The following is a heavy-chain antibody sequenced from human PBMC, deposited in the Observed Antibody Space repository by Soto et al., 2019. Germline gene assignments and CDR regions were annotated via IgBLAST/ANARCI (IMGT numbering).Heavy chain of an antibody. CDR1: GFTFSNAW. Sequence: GGSLRLSCAASGFTFSNAWMSWVRQAPGKGLGWVGRIKSKTDGGTTDYAAPVKGRFTISRDDSKNTLYLQMNSLKTEDTAVYYCTTERYYDFWSGYYRAGMDVWGQGTTVTVSS. J-gene: IGHJ6*02. D-gene: IGHD3-3*01. CDR3: TTERYYDFWSGYYRAGMDV. CDR2: IKSKTDGGTT. V-gene: IGHV3-15*01.